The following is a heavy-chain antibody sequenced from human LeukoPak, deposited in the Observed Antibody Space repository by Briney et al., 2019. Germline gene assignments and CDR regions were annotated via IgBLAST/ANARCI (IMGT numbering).Heavy chain of an antibody. J-gene: IGHJ3*02. Sequence: PSETLSLTCTVSGYSISGSTYYWGWIRQPPGKGLEWIGSVYHSGSTYYNPSLKSRVTISVDRSKNQFSLKLSSVTAADTAVYYCARDHGAFDIWGQGTMVTVSS. CDR3: ARDHGAFDI. CDR1: GYSISGSTYY. CDR2: VYHSGST. V-gene: IGHV4-39*07.